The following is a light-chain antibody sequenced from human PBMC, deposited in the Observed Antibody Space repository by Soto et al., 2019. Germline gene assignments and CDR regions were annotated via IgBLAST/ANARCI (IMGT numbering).Light chain of an antibody. CDR2: ATT. V-gene: IGKV1-39*01. CDR3: QQSYTTLS. CDR1: QSVNIY. Sequence: IQLTQSPSSLSASVGDRVTITCRASQSVNIYLNWYQQKPGRAPKFLIFATTRLQSGVPSRFSGRGSGTEFTLTISSLQPEDFGTYYCQQSYTTLSFGGGTKVDI. J-gene: IGKJ4*01.